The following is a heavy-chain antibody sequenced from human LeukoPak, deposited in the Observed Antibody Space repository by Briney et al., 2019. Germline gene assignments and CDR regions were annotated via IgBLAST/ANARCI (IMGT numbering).Heavy chain of an antibody. CDR1: GFTFSSYG. J-gene: IGHJ5*02. V-gene: IGHV3-30*02. CDR3: AKLIPQLGIPYDILTGSQNWFDP. D-gene: IGHD3-9*01. Sequence: GGSLRLSCAASGFTFSSYGMHWVRQAPGKGLEWVAFIRYDGSNKYYADSVKGRFTISRDNSKNTLYLQMNSLRAEDTAVYYCAKLIPQLGIPYDILTGSQNWFDPWGQGTLVTVSS. CDR2: IRYDGSNK.